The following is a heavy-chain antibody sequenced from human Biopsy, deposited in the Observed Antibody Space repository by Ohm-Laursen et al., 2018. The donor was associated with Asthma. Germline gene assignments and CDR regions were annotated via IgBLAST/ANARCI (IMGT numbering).Heavy chain of an antibody. J-gene: IGHJ6*02. V-gene: IGHV1-18*01. D-gene: IGHD3-10*01. Sequence: SVKVSCKASGYTFNSAGITWVRQAPGQGLEWMGWISVYNGNTKVAQKLQDRVTMITDTSTSTAYVELRSLRSGDTAVYFCARAVDYSHYYGIDVWGQGTTVTVS. CDR3: ARAVDYSHYYGIDV. CDR2: ISVYNGNT. CDR1: GYTFNSAG.